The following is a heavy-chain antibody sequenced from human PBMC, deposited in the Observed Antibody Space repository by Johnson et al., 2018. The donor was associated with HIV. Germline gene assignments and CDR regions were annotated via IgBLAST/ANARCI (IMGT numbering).Heavy chain of an antibody. V-gene: IGHV3-73*01. CDR2: IRSKANSYAT. CDR1: GFTFSGSA. D-gene: IGHD2-2*03. Sequence: VQLVESGGGVVQPGRSLKLSCAASGFTFSGSAMHWVRQASGKGLEWVGRIRSKANSYATAYAASVKGRFTISRDDSKNTAYLQMNSLKTEDTAVYYCTPWMDAFDIWGQGTMVTVSS. J-gene: IGHJ3*02. CDR3: TPWMDAFDI.